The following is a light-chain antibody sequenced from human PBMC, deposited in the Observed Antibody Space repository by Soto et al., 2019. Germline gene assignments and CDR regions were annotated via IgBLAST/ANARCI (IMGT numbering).Light chain of an antibody. CDR3: QSYDSSLSGSV. V-gene: IGLV1-40*01. Sequence: QSVLTQPPSVSGAPGQRVTISCTGSSSNIGAGHDVHWYQQLPGTAPKLLIYGNSNRPSGVPDRFSGSKSGTSASLAITGLQAEDEADYYCQSYDSSLSGSVVGGGTKLTVL. CDR1: SSNIGAGHD. CDR2: GNS. J-gene: IGLJ3*02.